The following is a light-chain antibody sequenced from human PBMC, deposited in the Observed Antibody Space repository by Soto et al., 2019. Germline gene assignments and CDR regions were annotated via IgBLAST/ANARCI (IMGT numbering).Light chain of an antibody. CDR1: QSISSG. CDR2: DVS. CDR3: QQYNNYSPWT. J-gene: IGKJ1*01. Sequence: DIQMTQSPSTLSASVGDRVIISCRASQSISSGLAWYQQKPGKAPKLLIYDVSNLQSGVPARFSGSGSGTEFTLTISSLQPVDFATYYCQQYNNYSPWTFGQGTKVEIK. V-gene: IGKV1-5*01.